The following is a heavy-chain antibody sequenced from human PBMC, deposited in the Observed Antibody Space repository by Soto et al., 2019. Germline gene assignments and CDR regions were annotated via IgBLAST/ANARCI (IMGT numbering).Heavy chain of an antibody. CDR3: ARAGYCSGGSCYFHYYGMDV. D-gene: IGHD2-15*01. CDR2: TYYRSKWYN. J-gene: IGHJ6*02. V-gene: IGHV6-1*01. CDR1: GDSVSSNSAA. Sequence: PSQTLSLTCAISGDSVSSNSAAWNWIRQSPSRGLEWLGRTYYRSKWYNDYAVSVKSRITINPDTSKNQFSLQLNSVTPEDTAVYYCARAGYCSGGSCYFHYYGMDVWGQGTTVTVSS.